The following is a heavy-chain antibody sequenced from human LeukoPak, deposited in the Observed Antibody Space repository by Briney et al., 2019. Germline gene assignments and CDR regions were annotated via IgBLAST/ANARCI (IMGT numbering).Heavy chain of an antibody. CDR3: ARLKFYDSTGYNQGYYMDV. CDR2: IYITGTT. CDR1: GGSTINYY. D-gene: IGHD3-22*01. J-gene: IGHJ6*03. Sequence: NPAETLSLTCTVSGGSTINYYWSWIRQSAGKGLEWVGRIYITGTTDYNPSLKSRLTMSIDTSKNQFSLNLRSVTAADTAVYYRARLKFYDSTGYNQGYYMDVWGKGLTVTVSS. V-gene: IGHV4-4*07.